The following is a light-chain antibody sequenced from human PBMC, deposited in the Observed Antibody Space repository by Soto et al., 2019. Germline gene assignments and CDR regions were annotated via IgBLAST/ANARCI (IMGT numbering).Light chain of an antibody. CDR2: GAS. V-gene: IGKV3-15*01. Sequence: EIVMTQSPATLSVSPGERATLSCRASQSVSSNLAWYQQKPGQAPRLLIYGASTRATGIPARFSGSGSGTEFTLTISSLQSEDFAFYYCKQYNNWQVHFGQGTKLEIK. J-gene: IGKJ2*01. CDR1: QSVSSN. CDR3: KQYNNWQVH.